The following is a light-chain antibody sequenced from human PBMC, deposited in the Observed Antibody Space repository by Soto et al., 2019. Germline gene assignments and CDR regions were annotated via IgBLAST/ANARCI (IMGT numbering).Light chain of an antibody. V-gene: IGLV2-14*01. CDR3: SSYISSSTYV. CDR1: SSDIGRYNY. Sequence: QSALTQPASVSGSPGQSITISCIGTSSDIGRYNYVSWYQQYPGKAPKFMIYDVSNRPSGVSNRFSGSKSGNTASLTISGLQAEDEADYYCSSYISSSTYVFGTGTKLTV. CDR2: DVS. J-gene: IGLJ1*01.